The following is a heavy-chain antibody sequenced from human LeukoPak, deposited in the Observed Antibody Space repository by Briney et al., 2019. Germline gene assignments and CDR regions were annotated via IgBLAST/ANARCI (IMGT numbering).Heavy chain of an antibody. CDR1: GGSISSYY. V-gene: IGHV4-34*01. D-gene: IGHD3-10*01. Sequence: PSETLSLTCTVSGGSISSYYWSWIRQPPGKGLEWIGEINHSGSTNYNPTLKSRVTISVDMSKNQFSLKLSSVTAADTAVYYCSRGTSSAPLLSWGQGTLVTVSS. J-gene: IGHJ5*02. CDR3: SRGTSSAPLLS. CDR2: INHSGST.